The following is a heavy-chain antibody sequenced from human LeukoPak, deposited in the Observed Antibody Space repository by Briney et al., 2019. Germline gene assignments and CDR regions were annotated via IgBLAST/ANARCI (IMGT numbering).Heavy chain of an antibody. D-gene: IGHD6-13*01. CDR1: GDSITSYY. Sequence: SETLSLTCTVSGDSITSYYWSWIRQPPGKGLEWIGSMSYSGSTNYNPSLKSRVTMSVDTTKNQFSLRLNSVTAADTAVYYCARRRAEGGSNGHYNWFAPWGQGTLVTVSS. CDR2: MSYSGST. J-gene: IGHJ5*02. CDR3: ARRRAEGGSNGHYNWFAP. V-gene: IGHV4-59*08.